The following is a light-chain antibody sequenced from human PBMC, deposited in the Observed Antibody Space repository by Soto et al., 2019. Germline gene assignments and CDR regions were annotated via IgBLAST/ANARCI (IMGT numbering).Light chain of an antibody. J-gene: IGKJ4*01. Sequence: DIQVTQYPSSLSASVGDRVTITCRASQDIKNYLAWYQQKQGEIPKLLIYAASTLESGIPPWFSGSGSGTDFTLTINNLQPEDVATYYCQRYYNAPFTFGGGTKVEIK. CDR1: QDIKNY. CDR3: QRYYNAPFT. V-gene: IGKV1-27*01. CDR2: AAS.